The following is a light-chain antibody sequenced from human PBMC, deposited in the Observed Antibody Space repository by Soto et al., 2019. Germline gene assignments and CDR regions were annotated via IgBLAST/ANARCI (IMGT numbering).Light chain of an antibody. CDR3: QQSYSTPLT. J-gene: IGKJ4*01. Sequence: DVQMNQSPSSLSASVGDRVTITCRASQSISSYLNWYQQKPGKAPKLLIYAASSLQSGVPSRFSGSGSGTDFTLTISSLQPEDFATYYCQQSYSTPLTFGGGTNVDI. CDR2: AAS. V-gene: IGKV1-39*01. CDR1: QSISSY.